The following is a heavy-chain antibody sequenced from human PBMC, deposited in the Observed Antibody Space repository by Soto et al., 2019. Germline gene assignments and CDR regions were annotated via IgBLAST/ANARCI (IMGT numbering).Heavy chain of an antibody. Sequence: QVQLQESGPGLVKPSGTLSLTCAVSGSSIDSSNWWSWVHQPPGKGLEWIGEIYHNGNTHYNPSLKSRATISVDKSKNQFSLNLNSVTAADTAIYYCARDRVAAVGWFDPWGQGTLVTVSS. D-gene: IGHD6-13*01. CDR3: ARDRVAAVGWFDP. CDR1: GSSIDSSNW. CDR2: IYHNGNT. V-gene: IGHV4-4*02. J-gene: IGHJ5*02.